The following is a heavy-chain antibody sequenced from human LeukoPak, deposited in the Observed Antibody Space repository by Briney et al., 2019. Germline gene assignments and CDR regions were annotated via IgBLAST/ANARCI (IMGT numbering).Heavy chain of an antibody. V-gene: IGHV3-53*01. J-gene: IGHJ4*02. CDR3: AKGREVRGARFDY. CDR1: GFTVSSNY. D-gene: IGHD3-10*01. Sequence: GGSLRLSCAASGFTVSSNYMSWVRQAPGKGLEWVSVIYSGGSTYYADSVKGRFTISRDNSKNTLYLQMNSLIAEDTAVYYCAKGREVRGARFDYWGQGTLVTVSS. CDR2: IYSGGST.